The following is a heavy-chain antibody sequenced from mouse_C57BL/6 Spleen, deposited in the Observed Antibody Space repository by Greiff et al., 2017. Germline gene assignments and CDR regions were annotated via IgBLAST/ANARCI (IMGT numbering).Heavy chain of an antibody. V-gene: IGHV5-6*01. CDR3: ARQRITTVVEEHYFHY. D-gene: IGHD1-1*01. CDR2: ISSGGSYT. CDR1: GFTFSSYG. Sequence: EVQRVESGGDLVKPGGSLKLSCAASGFTFSSYGMSWVRQTPDKRLEWVATISSGGSYTYYPDSVKGRFTISRDNAKNTLYLQMSSLKSEDTAMYYCARQRITTVVEEHYFHYWRQCTTLPVSS. J-gene: IGHJ2*01.